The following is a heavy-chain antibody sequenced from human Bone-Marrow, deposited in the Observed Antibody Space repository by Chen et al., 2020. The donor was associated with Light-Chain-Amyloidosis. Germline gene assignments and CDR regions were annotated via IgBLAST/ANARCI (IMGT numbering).Heavy chain of an antibody. J-gene: IGHJ4*01. CDR1: GYTFPNYW. D-gene: IGHD6-13*01. CDR3: ARRRAGSNFGY. CDR2: IYPDDSDA. Sequence: EVQLEQSGPEVKKPGESLKISCKGSGYTFPNYWIGWVRQMPGKDLEWMGFIYPDDSDAIYRPPLERQVNLSPDQSITTASLQWRSLKASEPAKYYCARRRAGSNFGYWGQGTLVTVSS. V-gene: IGHV5-51*01.